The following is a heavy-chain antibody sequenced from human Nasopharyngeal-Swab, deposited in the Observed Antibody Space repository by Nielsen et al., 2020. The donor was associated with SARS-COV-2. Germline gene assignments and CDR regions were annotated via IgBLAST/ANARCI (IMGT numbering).Heavy chain of an antibody. J-gene: IGHJ3*02. V-gene: IGHV3-30*03. CDR3: ARDPGLRWLYDAFDI. D-gene: IGHD2-2*02. Sequence: GGSLRLSCAASGFTFSSYGMRWVRQAPGKGLERVAVISYGGSNKYYADSVKGRFTISRDNSKNTLYLQMNSLRPEDTAVYFCARDPGLRWLYDAFDIWGQGTLVTVSS. CDR1: GFTFSSYG. CDR2: ISYGGSNK.